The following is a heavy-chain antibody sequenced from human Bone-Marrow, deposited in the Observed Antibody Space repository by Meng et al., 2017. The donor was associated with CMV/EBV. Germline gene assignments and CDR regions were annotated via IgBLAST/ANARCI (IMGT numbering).Heavy chain of an antibody. CDR2: IDSDGSTT. CDR3: ASYVGAGASRSLGH. V-gene: IGHV3-74*01. J-gene: IGHJ4*02. Sequence: GGSLRLSCEASGFTCSSSWMHWVRQVPGKGLVWVSRIDSDGSTTDYADSVKGRFTIFRDNAKNTVYLRMNSLSAEDTAVYFCASYVGAGASRSLGHWGQGTLVTVSS. D-gene: IGHD3-16*01. CDR1: GFTCSSSW.